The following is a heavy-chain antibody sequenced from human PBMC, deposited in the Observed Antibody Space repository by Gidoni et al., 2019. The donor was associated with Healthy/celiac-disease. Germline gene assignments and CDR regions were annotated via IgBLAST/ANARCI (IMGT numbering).Heavy chain of an antibody. CDR1: GFTFSSYA. D-gene: IGHD2-21*02. V-gene: IGHV3-30-3*01. Sequence: QVQLVESGGGVVQPGRSLRLSCAASGFTFSSYAMHWVRQAPGKGLEWVAVISYDGSNKYYADSVKGRFTISRDNSKNTLYLQMNSLRAEDTAVYYCARDGAVVVTTTGFDYWGQGTLVTVSS. CDR3: ARDGAVVVTTTGFDY. J-gene: IGHJ4*02. CDR2: ISYDGSNK.